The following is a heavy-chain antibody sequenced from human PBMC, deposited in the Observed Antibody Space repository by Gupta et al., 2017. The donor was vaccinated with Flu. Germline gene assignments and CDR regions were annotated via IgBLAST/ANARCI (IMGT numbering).Heavy chain of an antibody. D-gene: IGHD3-22*01. V-gene: IGHV4-39*01. CDR3: ATDSSAYYSPFDY. CDR2: FHYSGST. Sequence: QLQLQESGPGLVKPSATLSPTRTVSAASISSSSYYWAWIRQPPGRGLEWIGSFHYSGSTSYNPSLMSRVTISVDTSKNQFSLNLSSVTAADTAVYYCATDSSAYYSPFDYWGQGTLVTVSS. CDR1: AASISSSSYY. J-gene: IGHJ4*02.